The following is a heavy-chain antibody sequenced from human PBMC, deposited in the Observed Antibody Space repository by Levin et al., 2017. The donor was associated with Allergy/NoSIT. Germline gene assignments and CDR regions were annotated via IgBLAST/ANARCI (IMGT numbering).Heavy chain of an antibody. D-gene: IGHD2-15*01. V-gene: IGHV2-70*04. CDR3: ARMGGYCSGGSCYWEDY. J-gene: IGHJ4*02. CDR2: IDWDDDK. Sequence: SGPTLVKPTQTLTLTCTFSGFSLSTSGMRVSWIRQPPGKALEWLARIDWDDDKFYSTSLKTRLTISKDTSKNQVVLTMTNMDPVDTATYYCARMGGYCSGGSCYWEDYWGQGTLVTVSS. CDR1: GFSLSTSGMR.